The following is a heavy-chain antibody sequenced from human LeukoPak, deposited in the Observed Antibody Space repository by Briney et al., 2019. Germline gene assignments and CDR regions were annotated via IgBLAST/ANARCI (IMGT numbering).Heavy chain of an antibody. CDR2: IIPIFGTA. V-gene: IGHV1-69*01. CDR3: ARDGDCSGGSCYSGGYY. CDR1: GGTFSSYA. D-gene: IGHD2-15*01. J-gene: IGHJ4*02. Sequence: SVKVSCKASGGTFSSYAISWVRQAPGQGLEWMGGIIPIFGTANYAQKFQGRVTITADESTSTDYMELSSLRSEDTAVYYCARDGDCSGGSCYSGGYYWGQGTLVTVSS.